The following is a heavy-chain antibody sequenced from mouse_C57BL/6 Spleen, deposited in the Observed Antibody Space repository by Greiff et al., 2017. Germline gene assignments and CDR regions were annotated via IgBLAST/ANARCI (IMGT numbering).Heavy chain of an antibody. CDR2: IDPSDSYT. J-gene: IGHJ1*03. V-gene: IGHV1-69*01. CDR1: GYTFTSYW. Sequence: QVQLKQPGAELVMPGASVKLSCKASGYTFTSYWMHWVKQRPGQGLEWIGEIDPSDSYTNYNQKFKGKATLTVDKSSSTAYMQLSSLKSEDSAVYYCARRDYYGSFYWYFDVWGTGTTVTVSS. D-gene: IGHD1-1*01. CDR3: ARRDYYGSFYWYFDV.